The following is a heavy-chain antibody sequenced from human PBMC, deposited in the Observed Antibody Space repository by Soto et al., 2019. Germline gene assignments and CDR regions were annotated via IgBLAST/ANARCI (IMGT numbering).Heavy chain of an antibody. CDR3: AASGRAGSYSYYYYGMDV. CDR1: GFTFTSSA. Sequence: SVKVSCKASGFTFTSSAVQWVRQARGQRLEWIGWIVVGSGNTNYAQKFQERVTITRDMSTSTAYMELSSLRSEDTAVYYCAASGRAGSYSYYYYGMDVWGQGTTVTVSS. D-gene: IGHD3-22*01. J-gene: IGHJ6*02. CDR2: IVVGSGNT. V-gene: IGHV1-58*01.